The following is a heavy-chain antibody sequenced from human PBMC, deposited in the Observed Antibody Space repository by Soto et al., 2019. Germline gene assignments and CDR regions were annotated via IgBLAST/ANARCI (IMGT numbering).Heavy chain of an antibody. J-gene: IGHJ4*02. V-gene: IGHV3-30*18. CDR3: AKERSVGGRFGYQEKKPRDY. CDR2: ISYDGSNK. D-gene: IGHD3-10*01. Sequence: QVQLVESGGGVVQPGRSLRLSCAASGFTFSSYGMHWVRQAPGKGLAWVAVISYDGSNKYYADSVKGRFTISRDNSKNTLYLQMNSLRAEDTAVYYCAKERSVGGRFGYQEKKPRDYWGQGTLVTVSS. CDR1: GFTFSSYG.